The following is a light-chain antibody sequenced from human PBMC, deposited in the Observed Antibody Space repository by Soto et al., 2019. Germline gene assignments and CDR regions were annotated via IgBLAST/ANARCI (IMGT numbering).Light chain of an antibody. Sequence: QSVLTQPPSASRSPGQSVTISCTGTSSDVGGYNYVSWYQQYPGKAPKLMIYEVSKRPSGVPDRFSGSKSGNTASLTVSGLQAEDEADYYCSSYAGSNNWNFGTGTKLTVL. CDR1: SSDVGGYNY. CDR2: EVS. CDR3: SSYAGSNNWN. V-gene: IGLV2-8*02. J-gene: IGLJ1*01.